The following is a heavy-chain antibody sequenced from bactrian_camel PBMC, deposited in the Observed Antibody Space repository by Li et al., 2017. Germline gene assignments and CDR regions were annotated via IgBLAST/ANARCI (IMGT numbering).Heavy chain of an antibody. CDR1: GFTSNSCG. D-gene: IGHD2*01. V-gene: IGHV3S9*01. Sequence: HVQLVESGGGSVQAGRSLRLSCTAPGFTSNSCGMDWYRQAPGKARYYVSGISSDGTTYYAASLKGRFTISKDKAKDTVYLQMNSLKTEDMAMYYCAVVGTWWPYFEYWGQGTQVTVS. CDR2: ISSDGTT. CDR3: AVVGTWWPYFEY. J-gene: IGHJ4*01.